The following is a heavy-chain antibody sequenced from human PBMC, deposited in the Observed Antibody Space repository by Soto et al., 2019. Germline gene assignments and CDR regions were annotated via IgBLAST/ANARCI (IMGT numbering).Heavy chain of an antibody. CDR3: VKDRSSAWYGVGY. CDR2: VGGSGGSI. CDR1: GLTFSNYA. J-gene: IGHJ4*02. V-gene: IGHV3-23*01. D-gene: IGHD6-19*01. Sequence: AGGSLRLSCAASGLTFSNYAMSWVRQAPGRGLEWVSAVGGSGGSIYYVDSVKGRFTISRDNSKNTLFLQMNSLRAEDTAIYYCVKDRSSAWYGVGYWGQGTLVTVSS.